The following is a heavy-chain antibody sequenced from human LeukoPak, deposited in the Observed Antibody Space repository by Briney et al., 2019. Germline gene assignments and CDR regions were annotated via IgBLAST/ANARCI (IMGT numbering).Heavy chain of an antibody. CDR3: ARFGEMATTTLREDLDY. CDR2: IKQDGSEK. Sequence: GGSLRLSWAASGFTFSSYWMSWVRQAPGKGLEWVANIKQDGSEKYYVDSVKGRFTISRDNAKNSLYLQMNSLRAEDTAVYYCARFGEMATTTLREDLDYWGQGTLVTVSS. V-gene: IGHV3-7*01. CDR1: GFTFSSYW. J-gene: IGHJ4*02. D-gene: IGHD5-24*01.